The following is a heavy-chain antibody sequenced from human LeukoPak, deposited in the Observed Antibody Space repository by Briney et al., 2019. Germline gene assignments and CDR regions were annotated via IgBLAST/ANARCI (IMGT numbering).Heavy chain of an antibody. J-gene: IGHJ3*02. V-gene: IGHV4-39*01. Sequence: SETLSLTCTVSGGSISSSSYYWGWIRQPPGKGLEWIGSIYYSGSTYYNPSLKSRVTISVDTSKNQFSLKLSSVTAADTAVYYCAIGTMIVEEAFDIWGQGTMVTVSS. CDR3: AIGTMIVEEAFDI. D-gene: IGHD3-22*01. CDR2: IYYSGST. CDR1: GGSISSSSYY.